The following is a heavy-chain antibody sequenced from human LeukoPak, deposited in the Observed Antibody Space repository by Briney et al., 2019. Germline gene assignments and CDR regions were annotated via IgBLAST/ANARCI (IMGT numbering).Heavy chain of an antibody. CDR2: ISYDESDK. V-gene: IGHV3-30*18. J-gene: IGHJ6*02. Sequence: GRSLRPSCAASGFTFSNYGMHWVRQAPGKGLEWVAVISYDESDKYYADSVKGRFTTSRDNSKNTLYLQMNSLRPEDTAVYYCAKGVVAATNAAYYGMDVWGQGTTVTVSS. CDR1: GFTFSNYG. D-gene: IGHD2-15*01. CDR3: AKGVVAATNAAYYGMDV.